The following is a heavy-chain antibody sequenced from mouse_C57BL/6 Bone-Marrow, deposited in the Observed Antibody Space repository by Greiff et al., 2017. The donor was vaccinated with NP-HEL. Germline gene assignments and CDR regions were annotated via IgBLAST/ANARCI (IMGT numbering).Heavy chain of an antibody. CDR3: ARGFDY. Sequence: QVHVKQPGAELVKPGASVKMSCKASGYTFTSYWITWVKQRPGQGLEWIGDIYPGSGSTNYNEKFKSKATLTVDTSSSTAYMQLSSLTSEDSAVYYCARGFDYWGQGTTLTVSS. J-gene: IGHJ2*01. CDR2: IYPGSGST. CDR1: GYTFTSYW. V-gene: IGHV1-55*01.